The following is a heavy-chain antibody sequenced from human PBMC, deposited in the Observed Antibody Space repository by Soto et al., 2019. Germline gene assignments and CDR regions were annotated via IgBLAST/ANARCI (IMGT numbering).Heavy chain of an antibody. CDR2: IKQDGSEK. D-gene: IGHD6-13*01. V-gene: IGHV3-7*05. CDR3: ARALAAGTLGYYYGMDV. Sequence: EVQLVESGGGLVQPGGSLRLSCAASGLTFSSYWMSWVRQAPGKGLEWVANIKQDGSEKYYVDSVKGRFTISGDNAKHSLYLQMNSLRAEDTAVYYCARALAAGTLGYYYGMDVWGQGTTVTVSS. J-gene: IGHJ6*02. CDR1: GLTFSSYW.